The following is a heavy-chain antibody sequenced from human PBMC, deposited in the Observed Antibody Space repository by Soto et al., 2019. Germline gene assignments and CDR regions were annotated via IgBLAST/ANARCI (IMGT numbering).Heavy chain of an antibody. CDR3: ARLPGVWNGHDTPYYYYGMDV. CDR2: IYYTGDT. Sequence: QEQLQESGPGLVKPSETLSLTCSVSGGPIRSSTYYWGWIRQPPGKGLQWIGTIYYTGDTHYTPSLQTRVNISLATPNHQFSLNLSSVPAADSAVSYCARLPGVWNGHDTPYYYYGMDVWCPGTTVTVSS. V-gene: IGHV4-39*01. D-gene: IGHD2-8*01. J-gene: IGHJ6*02. CDR1: GGPIRSSTYY.